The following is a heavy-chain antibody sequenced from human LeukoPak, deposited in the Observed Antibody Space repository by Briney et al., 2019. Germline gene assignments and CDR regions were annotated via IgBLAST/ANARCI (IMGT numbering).Heavy chain of an antibody. D-gene: IGHD6-19*01. V-gene: IGHV3-7*04. CDR3: ARDRGWYSFNY. CDR2: IKQDESEK. Sequence: GGSLRLSCAASGFTFSNYWMSWVRQAPGKGLEWVANIKQDESEKYYVDSVKGRFTISRDNAKSSLYLQMNSLRAEDTAVYYCARDRGWYSFNYWGQGTLVTVSS. CDR1: GFTFSNYW. J-gene: IGHJ4*02.